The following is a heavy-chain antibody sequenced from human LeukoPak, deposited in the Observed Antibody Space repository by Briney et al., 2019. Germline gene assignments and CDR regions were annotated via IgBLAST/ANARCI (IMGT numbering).Heavy chain of an antibody. J-gene: IGHJ4*02. D-gene: IGHD2-2*01. CDR1: GYTFTGYY. Sequence: ASVRVSCKASGYTFTGYYMHWVRQAPGQGLEWMGWINPNSGGTNYAQKFQGRVTMTRDTSISTACMELSRLRSDDTAVYYCARDVPNCSSTSCPIDYWGQGTLVTVSS. CDR2: INPNSGGT. V-gene: IGHV1-2*02. CDR3: ARDVPNCSSTSCPIDY.